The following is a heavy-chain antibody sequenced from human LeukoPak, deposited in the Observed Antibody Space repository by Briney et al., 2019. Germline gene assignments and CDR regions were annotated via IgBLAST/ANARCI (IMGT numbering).Heavy chain of an antibody. Sequence: GGSLRLSCAASGFTFSSYAMSWVRQAPGKGLEWVSGISGSGTSTYYADSVKGRFIVSRDNSKNTLYLQMNSLRPEDTAVYYCAKTATRVRGYGMDVWGQGTTVTVSS. CDR1: GFTFSSYA. J-gene: IGHJ6*02. CDR3: AKTATRVRGYGMDV. CDR2: ISGSGTST. V-gene: IGHV3-23*01. D-gene: IGHD2-21*02.